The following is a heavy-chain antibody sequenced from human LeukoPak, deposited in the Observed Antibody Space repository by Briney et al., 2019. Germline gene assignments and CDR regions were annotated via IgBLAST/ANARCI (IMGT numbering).Heavy chain of an antibody. D-gene: IGHD3-16*02. V-gene: IGHV4-38-2*02. CDR2: IYHSGST. J-gene: IGHJ4*02. CDR1: GYSISRGYY. Sequence: SSETLSLTCTVSGYSISRGYYWGWIRQPPGTGLEWIGSIYHSGSTYYNPSLKSRVTISVDTSKNQFSLKLSSVTAADTAVYYCASVDDYVWGSYRYPFDYWGQGTLVTVSS. CDR3: ASVDDYVWGSYRYPFDY.